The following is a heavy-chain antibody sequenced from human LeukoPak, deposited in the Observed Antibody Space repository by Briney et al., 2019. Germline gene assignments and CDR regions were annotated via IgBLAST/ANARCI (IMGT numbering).Heavy chain of an antibody. D-gene: IGHD3-3*01. Sequence: SETLSLTCTVSGGSISSYYWSWIRQPPGKGLEWIGYIYYSGSTNYNPSLKSRVTISVDTSKNQFSLKLSSVTAADTAVYYCASRYDFWSGYYWGQGTLVTVSS. J-gene: IGHJ4*02. CDR2: IYYSGST. CDR1: GGSISSYY. CDR3: ASRYDFWSGYY. V-gene: IGHV4-59*12.